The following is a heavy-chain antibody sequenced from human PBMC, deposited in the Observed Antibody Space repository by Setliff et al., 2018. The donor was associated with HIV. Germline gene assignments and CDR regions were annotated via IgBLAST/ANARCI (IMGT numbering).Heavy chain of an antibody. Sequence: PSETLSLTCSVSGASIRGHYWSWIRQSPGKGLEWIGNIYYSGNTNYNPSFKSRVTISVDTSKNHFSLKLSSVTAADTAVYYCARHQVIPTVIGAFDIWGQGTVVTVSS. V-gene: IGHV4-59*08. J-gene: IGHJ3*02. CDR1: GASIRGHY. CDR2: IYYSGNT. D-gene: IGHD3-16*02. CDR3: ARHQVIPTVIGAFDI.